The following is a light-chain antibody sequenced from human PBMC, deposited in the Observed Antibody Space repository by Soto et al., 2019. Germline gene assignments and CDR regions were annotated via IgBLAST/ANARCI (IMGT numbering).Light chain of an antibody. CDR2: GAS. CDR3: QQSYTPPPT. V-gene: IGKV1-39*01. Sequence: DIQVTQSPSSLSASLGDRVTITCRTSQNIASFLNWVQHKPGRAPKLLISGASRLQTGVPARFSGSGSGTSFTLTITRLQPEDVAAYYCQQSYTPPPTFGQGTRVQIK. J-gene: IGKJ1*01. CDR1: QNIASF.